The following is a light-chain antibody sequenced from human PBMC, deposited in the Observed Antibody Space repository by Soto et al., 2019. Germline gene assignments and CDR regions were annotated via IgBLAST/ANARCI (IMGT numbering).Light chain of an antibody. CDR3: AAWEDSQEGWV. CDR2: IDN. V-gene: IGLV1-44*01. J-gene: IGLJ3*02. CDR1: SSNIGSNT. Sequence: QPVLTQPPSASGTPGQRVTISCSGSSSNIGSNTVSWYQQFPGTAPKLLIHIDNERPAGVPDRFSGSKSGTSASLAISGLQSEDEADYYCAAWEDSQEGWVFGGGTQLTVL.